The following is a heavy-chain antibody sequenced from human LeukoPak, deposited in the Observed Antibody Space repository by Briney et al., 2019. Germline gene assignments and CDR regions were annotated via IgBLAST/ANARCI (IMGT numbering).Heavy chain of an antibody. CDR2: LSSSSSYI. CDR3: ARDRSGGDYSDY. J-gene: IGHJ4*02. Sequence: GGSLRLSCAASGFTFSSYSMNWVRQAPGKGLEWVSSLSSSSSYIYYADSVKGRFTISRDNAENSLYLQMNSLRAEDTAVYYCARDRSGGDYSDYWGQGTLVTVSS. V-gene: IGHV3-21*01. D-gene: IGHD2-21*01. CDR1: GFTFSSYS.